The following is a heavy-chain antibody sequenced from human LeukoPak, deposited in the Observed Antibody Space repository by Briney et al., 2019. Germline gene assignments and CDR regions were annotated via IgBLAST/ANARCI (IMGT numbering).Heavy chain of an antibody. J-gene: IGHJ4*02. D-gene: IGHD1-26*01. V-gene: IGHV4-38-2*02. CDR1: GYSISSGYY. CDR2: IYHSGST. CDR3: AKDRPLYSGSQHFDY. Sequence: SETLSLTCTVSGYSISSGYYWGWIRQPPGKGLEWIGSIYHSGSTYYNPSLKSRVTISVDTSKNQFSLKLSSVTAADTAVYYCAKDRPLYSGSQHFDYWGQGTLITVSS.